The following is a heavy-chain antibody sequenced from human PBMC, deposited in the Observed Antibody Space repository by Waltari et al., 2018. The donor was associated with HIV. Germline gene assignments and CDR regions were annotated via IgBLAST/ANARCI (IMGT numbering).Heavy chain of an antibody. J-gene: IGHJ6*02. D-gene: IGHD2-8*01. CDR3: AREGFCSNGVCSHYYGMDV. CDR1: GFTFSSYS. V-gene: IGHV3-21*01. CDR2: ISTRSRYI. Sequence: EVQLVESGGGLVKPGGSLRLSCAASGFTFSSYSMNWVRQAPGKGLEWVASISTRSRYIYYADSLKGRFTISRDNDKYSLYLQMNSLRAEDTAVYYCAREGFCSNGVCSHYYGMDVWGQGTTVTVSS.